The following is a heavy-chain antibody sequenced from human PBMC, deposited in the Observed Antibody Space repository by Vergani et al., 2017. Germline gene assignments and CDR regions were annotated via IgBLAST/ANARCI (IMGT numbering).Heavy chain of an antibody. V-gene: IGHV3-23*01. CDR3: AKANPRNSGYDYLYYYHAMDV. CDR1: GFTFNQYA. Sequence: EVQLLESGGDLVQPGGSLRLSCAASGFTFNQYAMNWVRQAPGKGLEWVSGISGSGGSTYYAGSVKGRFTISRVSSKNTLYLQMNSLSAGDTAVYYCAKANPRNSGYDYLYYYHAMDVWGQGTTVTVSS. D-gene: IGHD5-12*01. J-gene: IGHJ6*02. CDR2: ISGSGGST.